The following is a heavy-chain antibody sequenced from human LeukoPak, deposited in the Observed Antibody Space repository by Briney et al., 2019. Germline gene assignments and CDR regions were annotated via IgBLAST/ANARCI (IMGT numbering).Heavy chain of an antibody. CDR3: DPSGSSSGWYYFDY. J-gene: IGHJ4*02. V-gene: IGHV3-7*03. Sequence: PGRSLRLSCAASGFTFSSYWMNWVRQAPGKGLEWVAIVKEDGSQTYYVDSVKGRFTISRDNGKNSLYLQMNSLRAEDTTVYARDPSGSSSGWYYFDYWGQGALVSVSS. D-gene: IGHD6-19*01. CDR1: GFTFSSYW. CDR2: VKEDGSQT.